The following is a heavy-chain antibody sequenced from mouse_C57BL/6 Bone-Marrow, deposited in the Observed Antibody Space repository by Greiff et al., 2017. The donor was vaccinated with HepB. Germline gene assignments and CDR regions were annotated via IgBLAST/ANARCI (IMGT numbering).Heavy chain of an antibody. Sequence: DVQLVESGGGLVKPGGSLKLSCTASGFTFSSYAMSWVRQTPEKRLEWVATISDGGSYTYYPDNVKGRFTISRDNAKNNLYLQMSHLKSEDTAMYYCARDRGSTMITYYFDYWGQGTTLTVSS. J-gene: IGHJ2*01. CDR1: GFTFSSYA. D-gene: IGHD2-4*01. V-gene: IGHV5-4*01. CDR2: ISDGGSYT. CDR3: ARDRGSTMITYYFDY.